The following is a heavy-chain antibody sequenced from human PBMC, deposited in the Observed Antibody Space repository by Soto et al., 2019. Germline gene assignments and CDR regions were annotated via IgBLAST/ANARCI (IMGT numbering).Heavy chain of an antibody. J-gene: IGHJ3*01. V-gene: IGHV2-26*01. CDR3: ARILGYYDTVGPSVDAVDV. CDR2: IFSSDKR. D-gene: IGHD3-22*01. Sequence: SGPTLVNPTETLTLTCSVSGFSLSNSKMGVSWVRQPPGEALEWLAHIFSSDKRSYSTSLKSRLTISTDTSKSQVVLTLTSMDPVDTATYYCARILGYYDTVGPSVDAVDVWGQGIMVTVSS. CDR1: GFSLSNSKMG.